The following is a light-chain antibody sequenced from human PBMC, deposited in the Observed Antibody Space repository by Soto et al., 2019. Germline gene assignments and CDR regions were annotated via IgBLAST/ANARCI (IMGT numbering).Light chain of an antibody. J-gene: IGKJ2*01. Sequence: EIVMTQSPATLSVSPGERATLSCRASQSVSSTLAWYQQKRGQSPRLLIYGASTRATGIPARFSGSGSGTEFTLAISSLKSEDFAVYYCQQYSDWPYTFGQGTKLEIK. CDR3: QQYSDWPYT. V-gene: IGKV3-15*01. CDR1: QSVSST. CDR2: GAS.